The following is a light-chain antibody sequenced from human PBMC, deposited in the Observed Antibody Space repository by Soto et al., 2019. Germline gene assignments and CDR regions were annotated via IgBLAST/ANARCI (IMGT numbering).Light chain of an antibody. CDR3: QQYGSSPGWT. Sequence: EIVMTQSPATLSVSPGEGATLSCRASHSVDSNLAWYQQKPGQAPRLLIYGASSRATGIPDRFSGSGSGTDFTLTISRLEPEDFAVYYCQQYGSSPGWTFGQGTKVDIK. CDR2: GAS. J-gene: IGKJ1*01. V-gene: IGKV3-20*01. CDR1: HSVDSN.